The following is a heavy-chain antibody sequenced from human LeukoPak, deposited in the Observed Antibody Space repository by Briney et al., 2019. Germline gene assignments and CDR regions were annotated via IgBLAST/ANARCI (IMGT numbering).Heavy chain of an antibody. J-gene: IGHJ4*02. V-gene: IGHV5-51*01. D-gene: IGHD3-10*01. CDR1: GSRFTSYW. Sequence: GAYLKISCKGSGSRFTSYWSGWVRQMPGKGLEWMGVIYPGDSDSRYSPSFQGQVTISADKSISTTYLQWSSLKASDTAMYYCAGWRYGLGLYYFDYWGQGTLVTVSS. CDR3: AGWRYGLGLYYFDY. CDR2: IYPGDSDS.